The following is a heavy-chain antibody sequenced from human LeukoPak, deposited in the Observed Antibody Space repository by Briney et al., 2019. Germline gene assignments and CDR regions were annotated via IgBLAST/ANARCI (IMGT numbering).Heavy chain of an antibody. CDR1: GFTFSSYG. Sequence: GRSLRLSCAASGFTFSSYGMHWVRQAPGKGLEWVAVISYDGSNKYYADSVKGRFTISRDNSKNTLYLQMNSLRAEDTAVYYCAKGGGELGYYYYGMDVWGQGTTVTVSS. J-gene: IGHJ6*02. D-gene: IGHD3-16*01. V-gene: IGHV3-30*18. CDR2: ISYDGSNK. CDR3: AKGGGELGYYYYGMDV.